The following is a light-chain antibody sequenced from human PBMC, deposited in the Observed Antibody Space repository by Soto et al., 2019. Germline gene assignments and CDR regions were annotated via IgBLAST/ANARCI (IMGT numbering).Light chain of an antibody. Sequence: QSVLTQPPSASGTPGQRVTISCSGSSSNIGSNYVYWYQQLPGTAPKLLIYRNNQRPSGVPDRFSGSKSGTSAFLAISGLRSEDEADYYCAAWDDSLSVYWVFGGETNLTVL. CDR1: SSNIGSNY. CDR2: RNN. J-gene: IGLJ3*02. CDR3: AAWDDSLSVYWV. V-gene: IGLV1-47*01.